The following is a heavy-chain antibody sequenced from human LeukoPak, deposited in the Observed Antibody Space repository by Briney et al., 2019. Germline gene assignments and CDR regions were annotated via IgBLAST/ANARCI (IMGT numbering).Heavy chain of an antibody. CDR3: ARRYFDY. CDR1: GFTFSDYW. V-gene: IGHV3-7*03. J-gene: IGHJ4*02. CDR2: IKQDGSEK. Sequence: PGGSLRLSCAASGFTFSDYWLQWVRQAPGKGLEWVANIKQDGSEKYYVASVEGRFTISRDNAKNSLYLEMNNLRAEDTAVYYCARRYFDYWGQGTLVTVSS.